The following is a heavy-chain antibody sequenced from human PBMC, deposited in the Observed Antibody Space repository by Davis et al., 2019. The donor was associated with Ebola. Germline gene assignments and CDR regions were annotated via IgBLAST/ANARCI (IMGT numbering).Heavy chain of an antibody. D-gene: IGHD2-15*01. Sequence: MPSETLSLTCAVSGGSISSGGYYWSWIRQHPGKGLEWIGYIYYSGSTYYNPSLKSRVTISVDTSKNQFPLKLSSVTAADTAVYYCAREGYCSGGSCYSNWFDPWGQGTLVTVSS. V-gene: IGHV4-31*11. CDR2: IYYSGST. CDR1: GGSISSGGYY. J-gene: IGHJ5*02. CDR3: AREGYCSGGSCYSNWFDP.